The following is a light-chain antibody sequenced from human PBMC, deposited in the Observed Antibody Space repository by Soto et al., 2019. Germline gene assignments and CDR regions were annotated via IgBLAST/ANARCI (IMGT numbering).Light chain of an antibody. Sequence: QSVLAQPASVSGSPGQSITISCTGTSSDVGAYNYVSWYHQHHPGKAPERIIDDVTDRPSGVSTRFSGSKSGNTASLTISGLQAEDEGDYYGSSYTTIKTVIFGGGTQLTVL. V-gene: IGLV2-14*01. CDR3: SSYTTIKTVI. J-gene: IGLJ2*01. CDR1: SSDVGAYNY. CDR2: DVT.